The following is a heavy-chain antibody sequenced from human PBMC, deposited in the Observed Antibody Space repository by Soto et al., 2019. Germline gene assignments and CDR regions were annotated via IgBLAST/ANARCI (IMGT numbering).Heavy chain of an antibody. J-gene: IGHJ6*03. CDR1: GYTFTSYD. CDR2: MNPNSGNT. V-gene: IGHV1-8*01. Sequence: ASVKVSCKASGYTFTSYDINWVRQATGQGLEWMGWMNPNSGNTGYAQKFQGRVTMTRNTSISTAYMELSSLRSEDTAVYYCARTDYDFWSGYRGSGDYYYMDVWGKGTTVNVSS. D-gene: IGHD3-3*01. CDR3: ARTDYDFWSGYRGSGDYYYMDV.